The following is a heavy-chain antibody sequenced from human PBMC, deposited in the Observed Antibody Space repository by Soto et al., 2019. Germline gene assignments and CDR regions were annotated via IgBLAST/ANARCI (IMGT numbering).Heavy chain of an antibody. CDR1: GFTFTTFW. CDR3: GRDEVRNGVGV. CDR2: IKADGSEK. D-gene: IGHD3-16*01. J-gene: IGHJ6*02. Sequence: EVRLVESGGGLVQPGGSLRLSCVASGFTFTTFWMSWVRQAPGKGLEWVTNIKADGSEKRYVDSVKGRFTISRDNAKNLVYLEMNSLRVEDTALYFCGRDEVRNGVGVWGQGTTVSVSS. V-gene: IGHV3-7*01.